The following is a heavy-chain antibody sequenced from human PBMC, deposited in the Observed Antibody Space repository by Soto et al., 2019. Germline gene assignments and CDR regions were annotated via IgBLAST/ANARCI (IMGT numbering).Heavy chain of an antibody. CDR1: GFTLSDYY. V-gene: IGHV3-11*06. D-gene: IGHD6-19*01. CDR2: ISPSTGYT. J-gene: IGHJ5*02. CDR3: ARRRSSDNWFDP. Sequence: LRLACVASGFTLSDYYMSWIRQAPGKGLEWVSYISPSTGYTNYADSVKGRFTISRDDAKSSLYLQMNSLRAEDTAVYFCARRRSSDNWFDPWGQGTPVTVSS.